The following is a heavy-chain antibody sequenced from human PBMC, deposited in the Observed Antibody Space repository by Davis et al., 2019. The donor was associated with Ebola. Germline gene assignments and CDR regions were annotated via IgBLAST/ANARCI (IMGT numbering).Heavy chain of an antibody. D-gene: IGHD3-10*01. CDR3: ARGYYGSGFDY. J-gene: IGHJ4*02. CDR1: GYTFTGYD. V-gene: IGHV1-18*01. CDR2: ISAYNGNT. Sequence: AASVKVSCKASGYTFTGYDINWVRQATGQGLEWMGWISAYNGNTNYAQKLQGRVTMTTDTSTSTAYMELRSLRSDDTAVYYCARGYYGSGFDYWGQGTLVTVSS.